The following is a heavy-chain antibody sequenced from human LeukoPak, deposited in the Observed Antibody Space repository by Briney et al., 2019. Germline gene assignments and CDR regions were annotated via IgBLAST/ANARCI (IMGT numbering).Heavy chain of an antibody. Sequence: SETLSLTCTVSGGSISSYYWSWIRQPPGKGLEWIGYIYYSGSTNYNPSLKSRVTISVDTSKNQFSLKLGSVTAADTAVYYCAREAVTGGGNWFDPWGQGTLVTVSS. D-gene: IGHD2-21*02. V-gene: IGHV4-59*01. CDR2: IYYSGST. J-gene: IGHJ5*02. CDR3: AREAVTGGGNWFDP. CDR1: GGSISSYY.